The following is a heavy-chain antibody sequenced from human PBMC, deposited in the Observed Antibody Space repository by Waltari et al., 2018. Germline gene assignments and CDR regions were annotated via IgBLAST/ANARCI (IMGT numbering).Heavy chain of an antibody. CDR1: GFTFSDYA. V-gene: IGHV3-23*01. J-gene: IGHJ6*02. D-gene: IGHD5-12*01. CDR3: AKLGGYSLNGLDV. Sequence: EVQLLDSGGGLVQPGGSLRLSCAASGFTFSDYAMSWVRQAPGKGLEWVSVMSGGGTSSYYADSVQGRFTIARDNSNNTLFLQMTNLRAEDTAVYYCAKLGGYSLNGLDVWGQGTTVTVS. CDR2: MSGGGTSS.